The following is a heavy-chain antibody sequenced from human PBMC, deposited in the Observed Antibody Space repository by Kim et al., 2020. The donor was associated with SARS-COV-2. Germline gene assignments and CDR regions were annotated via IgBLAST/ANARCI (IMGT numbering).Heavy chain of an antibody. CDR3: ARVRGAAGPFYYYYYGMDV. Sequence: GGSLRLSCAASGFTFSDYYMSWIRQAPGKGLEWVSYISSSGSTIYYADSVKGRLTISRDNAKNSLYLQMNSLRAEDTAVYYCARVRGAAGPFYYYYYGMDVWGQGTPVTVSS. CDR1: GFTFSDYY. V-gene: IGHV3-11*01. J-gene: IGHJ6*02. D-gene: IGHD6-13*01. CDR2: ISSSGSTI.